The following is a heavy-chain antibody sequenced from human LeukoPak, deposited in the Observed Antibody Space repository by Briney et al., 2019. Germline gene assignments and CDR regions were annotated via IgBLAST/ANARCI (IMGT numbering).Heavy chain of an antibody. D-gene: IGHD3-16*01. Sequence: SETLSLTCTVSGGSISSSSYYWGWIRQPPGKGLEWIGSIYYSGSTYYNPSLKSRVTISVDTSKNQFSLKLSSVTAADTAVYYCARRHRGANWFDPWGQGTLVTVSS. CDR1: GGSISSSSYY. CDR3: ARRHRGANWFDP. V-gene: IGHV4-39*01. J-gene: IGHJ5*02. CDR2: IYYSGST.